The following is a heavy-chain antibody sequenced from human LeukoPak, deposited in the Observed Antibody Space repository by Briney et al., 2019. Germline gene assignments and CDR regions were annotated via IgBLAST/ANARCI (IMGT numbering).Heavy chain of an antibody. D-gene: IGHD3-22*01. CDR3: ASRLITYYYDSSGYGDAFDI. V-gene: IGHV3-23*01. Sequence: GGSLRLSCAASGFTFSSYAMSWVRQAPGKGLEWVSAISGSGGSTYYADSVKGRSTISRDNSKNTLYLQMNSLRAEDTAVYYCASRLITYYYDSSGYGDAFDIWGQGTMVTVSS. CDR1: GFTFSSYA. CDR2: ISGSGGST. J-gene: IGHJ3*02.